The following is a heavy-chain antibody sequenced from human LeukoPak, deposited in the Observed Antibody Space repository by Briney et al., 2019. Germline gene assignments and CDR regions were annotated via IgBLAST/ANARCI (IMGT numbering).Heavy chain of an antibody. CDR1: GFTFSTHN. D-gene: IGHD6-13*01. J-gene: IGHJ2*01. V-gene: IGHV3-48*02. CDR2: ISSTTRTI. Sequence: GSLRLSCAASGFTFSTHNMNWVRQAPGKGLEWVSYISSTTRTIYYADSVKGRFTISRDNAKNSLYLQMNSLRDEDTAVYYCARDRQQMDREGYFDLWGRGTLVTVSS. CDR3: ARDRQQMDREGYFDL.